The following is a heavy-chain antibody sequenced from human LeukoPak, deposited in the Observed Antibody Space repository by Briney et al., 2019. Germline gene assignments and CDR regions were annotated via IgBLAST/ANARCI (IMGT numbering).Heavy chain of an antibody. CDR2: INHSGST. J-gene: IGHJ6*02. D-gene: IGHD2-2*02. V-gene: IGHV4-34*01. CDR3: AREGCSSTSCYTRRILSGYGMDV. Sequence: SETLPLTCAVYGGSFSGYYWSWIRQPPGKGLEWIGEINHSGSTNYNPSLKSRVTISVDTSKNQFSLKLSSVTAADTAVYYCAREGCSSTSCYTRRILSGYGMDVWGQGTTVTVSS. CDR1: GGSFSGYY.